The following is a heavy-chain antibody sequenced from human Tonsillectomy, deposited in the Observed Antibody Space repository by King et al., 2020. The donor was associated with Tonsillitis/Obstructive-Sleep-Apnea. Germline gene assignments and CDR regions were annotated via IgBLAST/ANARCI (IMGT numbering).Heavy chain of an antibody. CDR1: GFTFSDYY. D-gene: IGHD6-6*01. CDR3: ASYSSSSGSYY. Sequence: VQLAQSGGGLVKPGGSLRLSCAASGFTFSDYYMTWIRQAPGKGLEWGSYVSGSSSYTNHADSVKGRFTISRDNAKNSLYLQMNSLRAEDTAVYYCASYSSSSGSYYWGQGTLVTVSS. CDR2: VSGSSSYT. V-gene: IGHV3-11*05. J-gene: IGHJ4*02.